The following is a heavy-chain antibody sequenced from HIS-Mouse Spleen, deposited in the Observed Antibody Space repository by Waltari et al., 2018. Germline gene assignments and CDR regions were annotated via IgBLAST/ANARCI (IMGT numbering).Heavy chain of an antibody. V-gene: IGHV4-39*07. Sequence: QLQLQESGPGLVKPSATLSLTCTVPGGSISRSSSYRGWIRQPPGKGLEWIGSIYYSGSTYYNPSLKSRVTISVDTSKNQFSLKLSSVTAADTAVYYCAREIPYSSSWYDWYFDLWGRGTLVTVSS. CDR2: IYYSGST. D-gene: IGHD6-13*01. CDR3: AREIPYSSSWYDWYFDL. CDR1: GGSISRSSSY. J-gene: IGHJ2*01.